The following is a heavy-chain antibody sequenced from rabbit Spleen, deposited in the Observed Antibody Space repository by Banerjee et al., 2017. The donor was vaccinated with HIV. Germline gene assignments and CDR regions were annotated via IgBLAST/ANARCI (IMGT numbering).Heavy chain of an antibody. CDR1: GFSFSGSYY. D-gene: IGHD6-1*01. V-gene: IGHV1S40*01. CDR2: IYAGSGGDT. CDR3: ARGANNNGDGYAL. Sequence: QSLEESGGDLVKPGASLTLTCTASGFSFSGSYYMCWVRQAPGKGLEWIACIYAGSGGDTYYASWAKGRFTISKTSSTTVTLQMTSLTAADTATYFCARGANNNGDGYALWGPGTLVTVS. J-gene: IGHJ6*01.